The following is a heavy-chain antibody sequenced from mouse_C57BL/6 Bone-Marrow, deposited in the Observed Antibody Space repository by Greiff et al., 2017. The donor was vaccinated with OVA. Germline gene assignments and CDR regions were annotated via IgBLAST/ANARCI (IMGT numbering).Heavy chain of an antibody. D-gene: IGHD2-4*01. CDR2: INPGSGGT. J-gene: IGHJ3*01. Sequence: VQLQESGAELVRPGTSVKVSCKASGYAFTNYLIEWVKQRPGQGLEWIGVINPGSGGTNYNEKFKGKATLTADKSSSTAYMQLSSLTSEDSAVYFCARGRDYDGTWFAYWGQGTLVTVSA. CDR3: ARGRDYDGTWFAY. CDR1: GYAFTNYL. V-gene: IGHV1-54*01.